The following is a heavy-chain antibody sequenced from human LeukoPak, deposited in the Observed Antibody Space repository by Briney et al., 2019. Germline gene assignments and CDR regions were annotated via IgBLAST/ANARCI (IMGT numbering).Heavy chain of an antibody. D-gene: IGHD3-10*02. CDR1: GFTFSAYS. Sequence: GGSLRLSCAASGFTFSAYSLNWVRQAPGRGLEWVSYISSSGTIIYYADSVKGRFTISRDIAKSSVYLQMNSLRAEDTAVYYCAELGITMIGGVWGKGTTVTISS. V-gene: IGHV3-48*04. J-gene: IGHJ6*04. CDR2: ISSSGTII. CDR3: AELGITMIGGV.